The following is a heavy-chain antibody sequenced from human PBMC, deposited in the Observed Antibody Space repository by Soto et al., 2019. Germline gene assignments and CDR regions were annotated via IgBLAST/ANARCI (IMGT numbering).Heavy chain of an antibody. V-gene: IGHV4-59*01. CDR3: ARGSRYYDILTGYTRPYYYGMDV. Sequence: SETLSLTCTVSGGSISGYYWSWIRQPPGKGLEWIGYIYYSGSTNYNPSLKSRVTISVDTSKNQFSLKLSSVTAADTAVYYCARGSRYYDILTGYTRPYYYGMDVWGQGTTVT. J-gene: IGHJ6*02. CDR2: IYYSGST. CDR1: GGSISGYY. D-gene: IGHD3-9*01.